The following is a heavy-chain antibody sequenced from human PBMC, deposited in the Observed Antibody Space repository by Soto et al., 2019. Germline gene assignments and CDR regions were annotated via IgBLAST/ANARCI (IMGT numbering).Heavy chain of an antibody. CDR1: GYTFTSYD. D-gene: IGHD2-8*01. CDR2: MNPNSGNT. V-gene: IGHV1-8*01. J-gene: IGHJ4*02. CDR3: AREISAGGICTNCVCWYYFDY. Sequence: QVQLVQSGAEVKKPGASVKVSCKASGYTFTSYDINWVRQATGQGLEWMGWMNPNSGNTGYAQKFQGRVTMTRNTSMRSAYMELSSLRSEDTAVYYCAREISAGGICTNCVCWYYFDYWGQGTLVTVSS.